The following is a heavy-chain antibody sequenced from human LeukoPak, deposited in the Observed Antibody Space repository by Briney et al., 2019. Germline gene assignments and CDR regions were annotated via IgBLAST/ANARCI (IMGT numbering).Heavy chain of an antibody. CDR3: ARGVSYYDFWSGYDGFDP. CDR1: GYTFTGYY. Sequence: GASVKVSCKASGYTFTGYYMHWVRQAPGQGLEWMGRINPNSGGTNYAQKFQGRVTMTRDTSISTAYMELSRLRSDDTAVYYCARGVSYYDFWSGYDGFDPWGQGTLVTVSS. CDR2: INPNSGGT. D-gene: IGHD3-3*01. J-gene: IGHJ5*02. V-gene: IGHV1-2*06.